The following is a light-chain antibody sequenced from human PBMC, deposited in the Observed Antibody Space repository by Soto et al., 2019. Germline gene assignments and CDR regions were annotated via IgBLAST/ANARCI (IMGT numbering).Light chain of an antibody. J-gene: IGKJ4*01. CDR3: QQYNNWPPLT. CDR2: GVS. CDR1: QSVSIN. V-gene: IGKV3-15*01. Sequence: EIVMTQSPATLSVSPEERATLSCRASQSVSINLAWYQQKPGQAPRLLIYGVSTRATDIPARFSGSGSGTEFTLTISSLQSEDFAVYYCQQYNNWPPLTFGGGTKVEIK.